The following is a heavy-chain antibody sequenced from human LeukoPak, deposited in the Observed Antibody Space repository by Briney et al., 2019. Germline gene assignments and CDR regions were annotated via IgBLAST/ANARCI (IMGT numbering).Heavy chain of an antibody. J-gene: IGHJ4*02. D-gene: IGHD4-17*01. CDR3: ARTGLRRLYFDY. CDR1: GGSFSGYY. CDR2: INHSGST. V-gene: IGHV4-34*01. Sequence: SETLSLTCAVYGGSFSGYYWSWIRQPPGKGLEWIGEINHSGSTNYNPSLKRRGTISVDTSKNQFSLKLSSVTAADTAVYYCARTGLRRLYFDYWGQGTLVTVSS.